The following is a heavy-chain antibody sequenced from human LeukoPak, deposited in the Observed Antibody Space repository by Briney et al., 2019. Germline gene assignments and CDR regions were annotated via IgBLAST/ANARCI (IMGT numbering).Heavy chain of an antibody. D-gene: IGHD1-20*01. Sequence: SETLSLTCAVYGGSFSGYYWSWIRQPPGKALEWIGEINHSGSTDCNPSLKSRVTISVDTSKNQFSLKLTFVTAADTAVYYCARDTYNWNVDVFDPWGQGTLVTVSS. V-gene: IGHV4-34*01. CDR3: ARDTYNWNVDVFDP. CDR2: INHSGST. J-gene: IGHJ5*02. CDR1: GGSFSGYY.